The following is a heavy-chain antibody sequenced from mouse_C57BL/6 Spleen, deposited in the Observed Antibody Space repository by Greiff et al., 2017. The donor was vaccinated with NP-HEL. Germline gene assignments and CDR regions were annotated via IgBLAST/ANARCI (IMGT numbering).Heavy chain of an antibody. Sequence: EVMLVESGGGLVKPGGSLKLSCAASGFTFSSYAMSWVRQTPEKRLEWVATISDGGSYTYYPDNVKGRFTISRDNAKNNLYLQMRHLKSEDTAMYYCARGYYGSSYVGYFDVWGTGTTVTVSS. V-gene: IGHV5-4*03. CDR2: ISDGGSYT. CDR3: ARGYYGSSYVGYFDV. J-gene: IGHJ1*03. CDR1: GFTFSSYA. D-gene: IGHD1-1*01.